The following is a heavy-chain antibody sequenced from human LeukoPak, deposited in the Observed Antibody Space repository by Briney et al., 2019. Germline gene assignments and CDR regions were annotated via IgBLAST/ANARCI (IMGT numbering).Heavy chain of an antibody. CDR2: INPNSGGT. CDR3: ASGIVGATSGYYYYGMDV. V-gene: IGHV1-2*02. D-gene: IGHD1-26*01. J-gene: IGHJ6*02. Sequence: ASVKVSCKASGYTFTGYYMHWVRQAPGQGLEWMGWINPNSGGTNYAQKFQGRVTMTRDTSISTAYMELSRLRSDDTAVYYCASGIVGATSGYYYYGMDVWGQGTTVTVSS. CDR1: GYTFTGYY.